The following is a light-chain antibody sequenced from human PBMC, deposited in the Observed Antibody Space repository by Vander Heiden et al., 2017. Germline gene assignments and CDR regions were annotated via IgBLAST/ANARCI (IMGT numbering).Light chain of an antibody. V-gene: IGLV1-40*01. CDR2: GNN. CDR3: QSYDDSLSGSL. CDR1: PSNIGARFD. J-gene: IGLJ2*01. Sequence: QSVLTQPPSVSGDPGQRVTISCTGSPSNIGARFDVHWYQQLPGTAPKLLIYGNNNRPSGVPDRFSGSKSGTSASLAITGLQAEDEADYYCQSYDDSLSGSLFGGGTKLTVL.